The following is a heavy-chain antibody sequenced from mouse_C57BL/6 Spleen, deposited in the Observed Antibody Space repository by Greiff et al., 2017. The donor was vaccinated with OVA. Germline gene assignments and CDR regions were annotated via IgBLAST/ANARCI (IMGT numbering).Heavy chain of an antibody. CDR1: GYTFTSYW. Sequence: QVQLQQPGAELVRPGSSVKLSCKASGYTFTSYWMDWVKQRPGQGLEWIGNIYPSDSETHYNQKFKDKATLTVDKSSSTAYMQLSSLTSEDSAVYYCARSHYSNGNGAMDYWGQGTSVTVSS. J-gene: IGHJ4*01. D-gene: IGHD2-5*01. V-gene: IGHV1-61*01. CDR2: IYPSDSET. CDR3: ARSHYSNGNGAMDY.